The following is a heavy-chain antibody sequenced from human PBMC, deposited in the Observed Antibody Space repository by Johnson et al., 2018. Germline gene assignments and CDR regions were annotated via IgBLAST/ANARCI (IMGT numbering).Heavy chain of an antibody. CDR3: ARVGLESAGIAYYYMDV. V-gene: IGHV3-30-3*01. Sequence: QVQLQESGGGVVQPGRSLRLSCVASEITVRSYVMHWVRQAAGKGPEWVAVISNDGSKKEYADSEKGRFTSFRDNPKNTLNLQMNSVRVEDTAVYYCARVGLESAGIAYYYMDVWGKGTSVTVSS. CDR2: ISNDGSKK. D-gene: IGHD6-13*01. J-gene: IGHJ6*03. CDR1: EITVRSYV.